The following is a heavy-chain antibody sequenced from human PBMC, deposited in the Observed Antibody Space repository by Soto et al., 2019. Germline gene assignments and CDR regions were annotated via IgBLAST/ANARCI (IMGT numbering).Heavy chain of an antibody. J-gene: IGHJ6*04. CDR3: ARGQRRGLKVVTRSYGMDV. CDR1: GGSFSGYY. V-gene: IGHV4-34*01. D-gene: IGHD4-17*01. Sequence: SETLSLTCAVYGGSFSGYYWSWIRQPPGKGLKWIGEINHSGSTNYNPSLKSRVTISVDTSKNQFSLKLSSVTAADTAVYYCARGQRRGLKVVTRSYGMDVWGEGTTVTVSS. CDR2: INHSGST.